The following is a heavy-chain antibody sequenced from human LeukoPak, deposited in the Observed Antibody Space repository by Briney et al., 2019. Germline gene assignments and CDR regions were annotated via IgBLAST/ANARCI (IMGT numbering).Heavy chain of an antibody. D-gene: IGHD2-2*01. Sequence: ASVKVSCKASGYTFTSYGISWVRQAPGQGLEWMGLVSAYNGNTNYAQKLQGRVTMTTDTSTSTAYMELRSLRSDDTAVYYCARDSACSSTSCYYYYYGMDVWGQGTTVTVSS. CDR1: GYTFTSYG. V-gene: IGHV1-18*01. CDR3: ARDSACSSTSCYYYYYGMDV. J-gene: IGHJ6*02. CDR2: VSAYNGNT.